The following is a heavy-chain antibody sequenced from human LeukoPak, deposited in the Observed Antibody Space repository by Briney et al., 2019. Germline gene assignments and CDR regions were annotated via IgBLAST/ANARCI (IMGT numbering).Heavy chain of an antibody. D-gene: IGHD3-3*01. CDR3: ARSTDYDFWSGYYPHGYYYYGMDV. Sequence: SETLSLTCTVSGGSISSYYWSWIRLPPGKGLEWIGYIYYSGSTNYNPSLKSRVTISVDTSKNQFSLKLSSVTAADTAVYYCARSTDYDFWSGYYPHGYYYYGMDVWGQGTTVTVSS. V-gene: IGHV4-59*01. CDR2: IYYSGST. CDR1: GGSISSYY. J-gene: IGHJ6*02.